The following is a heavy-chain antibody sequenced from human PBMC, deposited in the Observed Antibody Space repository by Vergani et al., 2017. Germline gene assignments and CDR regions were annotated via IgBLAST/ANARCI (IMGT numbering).Heavy chain of an antibody. CDR1: GGSMRGYY. J-gene: IGHJ5*02. D-gene: IGHD3-10*01. Sequence: QVRLQESGPGLVKPSETLSLTCSVPGGSMRGYYWSWIRQPPRKELEWIGYMYHSGSTNYNPSLETRVTISEDTSKNQFSLKLNSVTAADTAVYYCGRVADFYGLGSRLLDLWGQGILVTVSS. V-gene: IGHV4-59*01. CDR2: MYHSGST. CDR3: GRVADFYGLGSRLLDL.